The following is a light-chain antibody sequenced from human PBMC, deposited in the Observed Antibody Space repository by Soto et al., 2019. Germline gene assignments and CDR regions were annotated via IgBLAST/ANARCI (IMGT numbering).Light chain of an antibody. J-gene: IGKJ4*01. CDR3: QQYNSYSPLT. CDR1: QSISSW. CDR2: KAS. V-gene: IGKV1-5*03. Sequence: DIQMTQSPSTLSASVGDRVTITCRASQSISSWLAWYQQKPGKAPKLLIYKASTLESGVTSRFSGGGSGTEFTLTISSLQPDDFATYYGQQYNSYSPLTFGGGTKVEIK.